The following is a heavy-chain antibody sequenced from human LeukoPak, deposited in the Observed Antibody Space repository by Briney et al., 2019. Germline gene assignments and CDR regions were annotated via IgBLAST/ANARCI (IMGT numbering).Heavy chain of an antibody. CDR2: IYYSGST. CDR3: ASVLLWFGEFYFDY. D-gene: IGHD3-10*01. Sequence: SETLSLTCTVSGGSISSYYWSWIRQPPGKGLEWIGYIYYSGSTNYNPSLKSRVTISVDTSKNQFSLKLSSVTAADTAVYYCASVLLWFGEFYFDYWGQGTLVTLSS. CDR1: GGSISSYY. V-gene: IGHV4-59*01. J-gene: IGHJ4*02.